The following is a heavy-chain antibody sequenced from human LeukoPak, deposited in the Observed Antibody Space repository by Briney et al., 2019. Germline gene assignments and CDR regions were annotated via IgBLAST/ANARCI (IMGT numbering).Heavy chain of an antibody. V-gene: IGHV1-69*06. CDR2: IIPIFGTA. Sequence: SVNVSCMASVGTFSSYAISWVRQAPGQGVEWMGGIIPIFGTANYAQKFQGRVTITADKSTRTAYMELSSLRSADTAVYYCARGVVPAAMLTYYLDYWGQGTLVTVSS. CDR3: ARGVVPAAMLTYYLDY. J-gene: IGHJ4*02. D-gene: IGHD2-2*01. CDR1: VGTFSSYA.